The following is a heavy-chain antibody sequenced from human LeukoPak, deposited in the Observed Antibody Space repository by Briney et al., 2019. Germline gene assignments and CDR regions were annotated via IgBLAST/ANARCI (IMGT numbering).Heavy chain of an antibody. J-gene: IGHJ3*02. CDR3: ARSEMWNDAFDI. Sequence: PGGSLRLSCAASGFTFSSYGMHWVRQAPGKGLERVAVIWYDGSNKYYADSVKGRFTISRDNSKNALYLQMNSLRAEDTAVYYCARSEMWNDAFDIWGQGTMVTVSS. CDR1: GFTFSSYG. D-gene: IGHD1-1*01. V-gene: IGHV3-33*01. CDR2: IWYDGSNK.